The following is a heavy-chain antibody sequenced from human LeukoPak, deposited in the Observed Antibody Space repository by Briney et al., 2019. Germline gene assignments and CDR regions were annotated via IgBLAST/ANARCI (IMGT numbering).Heavy chain of an antibody. CDR3: ARGGSGITIFGVGGYYYYGMDV. Sequence: SETLSLTCTVSGGSISSSSYYWGWIRQPPGKGLEWIGSIYYSGSTYYNPSLKSRVTISVDSSKNQFSLKLSSVTAADTAVYYCARGGSGITIFGVGGYYYYGMDVWGQGTTVTVSS. CDR1: GGSISSSSYY. CDR2: IYYSGST. D-gene: IGHD3-3*01. V-gene: IGHV4-39*01. J-gene: IGHJ6*02.